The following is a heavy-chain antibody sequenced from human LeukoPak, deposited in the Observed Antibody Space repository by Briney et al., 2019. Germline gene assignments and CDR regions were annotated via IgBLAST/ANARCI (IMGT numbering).Heavy chain of an antibody. V-gene: IGHV1-69*05. CDR1: GCSFSSYA. D-gene: IGHD3-16*01. CDR2: IIPIFGTA. CDR3: ARSRGITSFDY. J-gene: IGHJ4*02. Sequence: SVKVSCKASGCSFSSYAISWVRQAPGQGLEWMGGIIPIFGTANYAQNFRGRVTITTDESTSTAYMELSSLRSEDTAVYYCARSRGITSFDYWGQGTLVTVSS.